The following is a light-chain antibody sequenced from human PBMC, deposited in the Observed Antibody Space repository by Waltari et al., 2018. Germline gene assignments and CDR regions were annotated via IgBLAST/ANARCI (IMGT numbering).Light chain of an antibody. CDR2: LTS. Sequence: DIVMTQSTLSLSVTPGEPASISCRSSQSLLHSNGYYYLDWYLQKPGQSPQLLMYLTSHRASGAPDRFSGSGSGTDFTLKISRVEAEDVGVYYCMQPLQSPRTFGQGTKLEIK. J-gene: IGKJ2*01. V-gene: IGKV2-28*01. CDR3: MQPLQSPRT. CDR1: QSLLHSNGYYY.